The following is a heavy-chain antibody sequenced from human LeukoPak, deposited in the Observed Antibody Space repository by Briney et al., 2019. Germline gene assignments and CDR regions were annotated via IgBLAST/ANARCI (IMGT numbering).Heavy chain of an antibody. V-gene: IGHV3-48*02. CDR2: ISSSSNSI. CDR1: GFTFSSYN. J-gene: IGHJ4*02. Sequence: KSGGSLRLSCVASGFTFSSYNMNWVRQAPGKGLEWVSYISSSSNSIYYADSVKGRFTISRDNAQNSLYLQMNSLRDEDTAVYYCARDEDAFGGQGTLVTVSS. CDR3: ARDEDAF.